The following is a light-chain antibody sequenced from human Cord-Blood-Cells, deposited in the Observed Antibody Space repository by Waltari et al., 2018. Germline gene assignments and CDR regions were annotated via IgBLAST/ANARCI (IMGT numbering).Light chain of an antibody. Sequence: QSALTQPASVSGSPGQSITISCTGPSSDVGGYNHFSWYQQPPGKAPKLMIYDVSNRPSGVSNRFSGSKSGNTASLTISGLQAEDEADYYCSSYTSSSTLVYVFGTGTKVTVL. V-gene: IGLV2-14*01. CDR3: SSYTSSSTLVYV. J-gene: IGLJ1*01. CDR1: SSDVGGYNH. CDR2: DVS.